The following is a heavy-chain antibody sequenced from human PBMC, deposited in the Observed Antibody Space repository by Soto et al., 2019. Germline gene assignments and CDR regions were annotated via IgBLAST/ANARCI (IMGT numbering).Heavy chain of an antibody. CDR1: GGSVSSGSYY. CDR3: ASDYGDYYDAFDI. Sequence: SETMSLTCTVFGGSVSSGSYYWSLIRKPTGKGLEWIGYIYYSGSTYYNPSLKSRVTISVDTSKNQFSLKLSSVTAADTAVYYCASDYGDYYDAFDIWGQGTMVTVSS. D-gene: IGHD4-17*01. CDR2: IYYSGST. V-gene: IGHV4-31*03. J-gene: IGHJ3*02.